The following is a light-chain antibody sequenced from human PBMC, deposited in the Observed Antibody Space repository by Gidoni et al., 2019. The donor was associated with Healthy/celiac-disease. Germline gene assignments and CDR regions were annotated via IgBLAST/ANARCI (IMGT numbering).Light chain of an antibody. J-gene: IGKJ2*01. CDR3: EKYDSTPPYT. CDR2: WAS. V-gene: IGKV4-1*01. Sequence: DIVMTQSPDSLAVSLDERATINGKSSQSVLYISNNKNYLAWYQQKPGQPPKLLIYWASTREPGVPDRFSRSGSGTDVTLTSSSLQAESVAVDYCEKYDSTPPYTFGQGTKLEIK. CDR1: QSVLYISNNKNY.